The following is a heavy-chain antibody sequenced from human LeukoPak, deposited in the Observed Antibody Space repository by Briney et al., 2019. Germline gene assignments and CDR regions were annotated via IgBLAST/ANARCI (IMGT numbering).Heavy chain of an antibody. CDR2: IYKSGST. J-gene: IGHJ4*02. CDR3: AREEYFQDSNGYSYYFHS. D-gene: IGHD3-22*01. CDR1: GGSIGWDY. Sequence: PSETLSLTCTVSGGSIGWDYWSWIRQSAGKGLEWIGRIYKSGSTNYNPSFRRRVTMSVDTSKNQFSLHVTSVTAADTAAYYCAREEYFQDSNGYSYYFHSWGQGSLVTVSS. V-gene: IGHV4-4*07.